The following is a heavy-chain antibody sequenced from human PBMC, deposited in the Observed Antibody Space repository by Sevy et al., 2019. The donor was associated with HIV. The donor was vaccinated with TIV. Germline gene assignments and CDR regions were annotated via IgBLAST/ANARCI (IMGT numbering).Heavy chain of an antibody. CDR3: ARGRRYCSGGSCSVYYFDY. D-gene: IGHD2-15*01. J-gene: IGHJ4*02. V-gene: IGHV3-7*03. CDR1: GFTFSSYW. CDR2: IKQDGSEK. Sequence: GGSLRLSCAASGFTFSSYWMSWVRQAPGKGLEWVANIKQDGSEKYYVDSVKGRFTISRDNAKNSLYLQMNSLRAEDTAVYYCARGRRYCSGGSCSVYYFDYWGQGTLATVSS.